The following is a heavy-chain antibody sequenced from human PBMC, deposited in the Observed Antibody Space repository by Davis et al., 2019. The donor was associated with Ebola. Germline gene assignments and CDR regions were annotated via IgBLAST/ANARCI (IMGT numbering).Heavy chain of an antibody. D-gene: IGHD6-13*01. J-gene: IGHJ3*02. Sequence: MPSETLSPTCTVPGGSIRSYYWSWIRQPPGKGLEWFGYIYYSGSTNYNPSLKSRVTISVDTSKNQFSLKLSSVTAADTAVYYCAAGISAFDIWGQGTMVTVSS. V-gene: IGHV4-59*08. CDR2: IYYSGST. CDR1: GGSIRSYY. CDR3: AAGISAFDI.